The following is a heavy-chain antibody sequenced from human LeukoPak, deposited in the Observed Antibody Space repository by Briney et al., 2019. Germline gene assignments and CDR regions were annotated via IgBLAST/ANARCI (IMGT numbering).Heavy chain of an antibody. CDR2: IYYSGST. J-gene: IGHJ6*02. Sequence: PSETLSLTCTVSGGSISSYYWSWIRQPPGKGLEWIGYIYYSGSTYYNPSLKSRVTISVDTSKNQFSLKLSSVTAADTAVYYCARQLLDYDFWSGYYREGYYYYGMDVWGQGTTVTVSS. V-gene: IGHV4-59*08. D-gene: IGHD3-3*01. CDR3: ARQLLDYDFWSGYYREGYYYYGMDV. CDR1: GGSISSYY.